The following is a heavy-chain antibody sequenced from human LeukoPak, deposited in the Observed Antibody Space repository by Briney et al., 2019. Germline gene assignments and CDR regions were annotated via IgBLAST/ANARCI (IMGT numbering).Heavy chain of an antibody. CDR1: GYTFTSYA. Sequence: ASVKVSCKASGYTFTSYAMNWVRQAPGQGLEWMGWINPNTGNPTYAQGFTGRFVFSLDTSVSTTYLQISSLKAEDTAVYYCAKAYQRLGGLSFPDQWGQGTLVSVSS. CDR2: INPNTGNP. CDR3: AKAYQRLGGLSFPDQ. D-gene: IGHD3-16*02. V-gene: IGHV7-4-1*02. J-gene: IGHJ5*02.